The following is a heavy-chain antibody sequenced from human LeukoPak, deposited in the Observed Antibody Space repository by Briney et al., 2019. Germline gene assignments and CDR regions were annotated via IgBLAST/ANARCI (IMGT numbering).Heavy chain of an antibody. CDR2: INHSGST. V-gene: IGHV4-34*01. CDR3: ARDSGYYDFWSGNDAFDI. CDR1: GGSFSGYY. D-gene: IGHD3-3*01. Sequence: SETLSLTCAVYGGSFSGYYWSWIRQPPGKELEWIGEINHSGSTNYNPSLKSRVTMSVDTSKNQFSLKLSSVTAADTAVYYCARDSGYYDFWSGNDAFDIWGQGTMVTVSS. J-gene: IGHJ3*02.